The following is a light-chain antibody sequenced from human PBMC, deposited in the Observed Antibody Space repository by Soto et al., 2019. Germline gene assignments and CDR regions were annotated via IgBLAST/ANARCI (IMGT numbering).Light chain of an antibody. Sequence: AIQMTQSPSSLSVSVGERITITCRASQDISNDLGWYQQKPGKAPKLLIYGTSNLHSGVPSRFSGSGSGTDFTLTISSLQPEDFATYYCLQDYIYPYTFGQGTKVEIK. J-gene: IGKJ2*01. CDR1: QDISND. CDR3: LQDYIYPYT. CDR2: GTS. V-gene: IGKV1-6*01.